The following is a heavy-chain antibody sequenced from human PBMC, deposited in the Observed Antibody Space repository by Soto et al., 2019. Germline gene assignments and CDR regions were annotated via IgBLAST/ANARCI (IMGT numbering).Heavy chain of an antibody. D-gene: IGHD2-21*02. CDR3: ARVRVWPLLLDY. CDR2: VIPIFGTA. CDR1: GGTFSSYA. Sequence: QVRLVQSGAEVKKPGSSVKVSCKASGGTFSSYAISWVRQAPGQGLEWMGGVIPIFGTANYAQKFQGRVTITAEKSTSTAYMELSSLRSEDTAVYYCARVRVWPLLLDYWGQGTLVTVSS. J-gene: IGHJ4*02. V-gene: IGHV1-69*06.